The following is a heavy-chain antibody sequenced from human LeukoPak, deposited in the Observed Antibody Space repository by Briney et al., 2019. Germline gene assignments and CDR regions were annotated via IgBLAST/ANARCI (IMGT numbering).Heavy chain of an antibody. CDR1: GGSISSSSYY. J-gene: IGHJ5*02. D-gene: IGHD6-13*01. V-gene: IGHV4-39*01. Sequence: PSETLSLTCTVSGGSISSSSYYWGWIRQPPGKGLEWIGSVYYSGSTYYNPSLKSRVTISVDTSKNQFSLKLSSVTAADTAVYYCARPIAAAAWFDPWGQGTLVTVSS. CDR3: ARPIAAAAWFDP. CDR2: VYYSGST.